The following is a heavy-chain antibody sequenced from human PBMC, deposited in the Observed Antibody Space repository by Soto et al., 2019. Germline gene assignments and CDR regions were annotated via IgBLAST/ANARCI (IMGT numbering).Heavy chain of an antibody. CDR3: ARCPRYSSSWPGFYYGMAV. Sequence: GESLKISCKGSGYSFTSYWIGWVRQVPGKGLEWMGIIYPGDSYTRYSPSFQGQVTISADKSISTAYLQWSSLKASDTAMYYCARCPRYSSSWPGFYYGMAVWGQGTTVTVSS. J-gene: IGHJ6*02. CDR2: IYPGDSYT. V-gene: IGHV5-51*01. CDR1: GYSFTSYW. D-gene: IGHD6-13*01.